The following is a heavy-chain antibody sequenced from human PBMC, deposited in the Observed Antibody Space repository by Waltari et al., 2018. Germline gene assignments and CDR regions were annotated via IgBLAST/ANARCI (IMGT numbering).Heavy chain of an antibody. CDR1: GFTLSNFW. CDR3: QRGDY. Sequence: EVQLVESGGGLVQPGGSLRLSCSAPGFTLSNFWMSWARQAPGKGLEWVANINQDGSGEYYVDSVKGRFTISRDNAKNSLYLQMNSLRAEDTAVYYCQRGDYWGQGTLVTVSS. J-gene: IGHJ4*02. CDR2: INQDGSGE. V-gene: IGHV3-7*04.